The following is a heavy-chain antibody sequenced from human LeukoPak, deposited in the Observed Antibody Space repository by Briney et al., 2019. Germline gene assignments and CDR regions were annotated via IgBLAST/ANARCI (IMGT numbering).Heavy chain of an antibody. J-gene: IGHJ4*02. CDR3: ARLAVEMAFFDY. CDR2: INHSGST. CDR1: GGSFSGYY. D-gene: IGHD5-24*01. Sequence: MTSETLSLTCAVYGGSFSGYYWSWIRQPPGKGLEWIGEINHSGSTNYNPSLKSRVTISVDTSKNQFSLKLSSVTAADTAVYYCARLAVEMAFFDYWGQGTLVTVSS. V-gene: IGHV4-34*01.